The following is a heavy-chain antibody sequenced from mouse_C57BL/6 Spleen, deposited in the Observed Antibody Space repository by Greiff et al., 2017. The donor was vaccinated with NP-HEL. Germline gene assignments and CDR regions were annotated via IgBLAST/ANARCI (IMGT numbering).Heavy chain of an antibody. CDR2: IWSGGST. CDR3: ARNFGGHYYGSSRPYYFDY. Sequence: VQLQESGPGLVQPSQSLSITCTVSGFSLTSYGVHWVRQSPGKGLEWLGVIWSGGSTDYNAAFISRLSISKDNSKSQVFFKMNSLQADDTAIYYCARNFGGHYYGSSRPYYFDYWGQGTTLTVSS. J-gene: IGHJ2*01. CDR1: GFSLTSYG. D-gene: IGHD1-1*01. V-gene: IGHV2-2*01.